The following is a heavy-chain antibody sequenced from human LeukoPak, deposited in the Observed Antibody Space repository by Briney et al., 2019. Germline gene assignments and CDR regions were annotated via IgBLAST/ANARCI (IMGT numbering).Heavy chain of an antibody. CDR3: ARGLVGYCYLTSCPFDL. CDR2: IIPIFGTA. J-gene: IGHJ4*02. D-gene: IGHD2-15*01. Sequence: GASVKVSCKASGGSFSSYAISWVRQAPGQGLEWMGGIIPIFGTANYAQKFQGRVTITADESTSTAYMELSSLRSEDTAVYYCARGLVGYCYLTSCPFDLWGQGILVTVSS. V-gene: IGHV1-69*13. CDR1: GGSFSSYA.